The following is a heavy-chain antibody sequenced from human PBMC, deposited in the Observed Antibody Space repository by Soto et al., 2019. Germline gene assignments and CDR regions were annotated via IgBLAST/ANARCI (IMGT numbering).Heavy chain of an antibody. Sequence: SETLSLTCAVSGYSISSGYYLVLIRHPPGEGLEWIGSMSHGGSTYYNPSLKSRVTISVDSSKNQFSGRLSSVTAADTAVYYCAREANGSASYWEYFVDYWGQGALVTVSS. CDR2: MSHGGST. V-gene: IGHV4-38-2*02. J-gene: IGHJ4*02. CDR1: GYSISSGYY. CDR3: AREANGSASYWEYFVDY. D-gene: IGHD3-10*01.